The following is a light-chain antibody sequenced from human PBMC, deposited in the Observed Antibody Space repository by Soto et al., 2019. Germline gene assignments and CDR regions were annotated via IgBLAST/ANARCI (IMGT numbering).Light chain of an antibody. CDR2: DVS. CDR3: SSYATSSTLDV. Sequence: QSALTQPASVSGSAGQSITISCTGTSSDIGGYDYVSWYQHHPGKAPRLILYDVSNRPSGVSNRLSGSKSGNTASLTISGLQAEDEAEYYCSSYATSSTLDVFGTGTKLTVL. V-gene: IGLV2-14*03. J-gene: IGLJ1*01. CDR1: SSDIGGYDY.